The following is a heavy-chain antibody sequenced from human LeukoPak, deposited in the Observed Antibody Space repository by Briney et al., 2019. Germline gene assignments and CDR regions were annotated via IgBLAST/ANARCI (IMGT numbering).Heavy chain of an antibody. Sequence: GGSLRLSCAASGFTFSSHSMSWVRQAPGKGLEWVSSISSTSIYIFHADSVKGRFTISRGNAKNSLYLQMNSLRAEDTAVYYCARDANAFDIWGQGTMVTVSS. CDR1: GFTFSSHS. J-gene: IGHJ3*02. CDR2: ISSTSIYI. CDR3: ARDANAFDI. V-gene: IGHV3-21*01.